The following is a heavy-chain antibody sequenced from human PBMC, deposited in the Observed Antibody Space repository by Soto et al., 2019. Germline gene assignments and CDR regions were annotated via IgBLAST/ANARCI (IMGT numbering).Heavy chain of an antibody. CDR1: GGTFSSYA. CDR3: ARVPYCGGDCYPQYFQH. J-gene: IGHJ1*01. D-gene: IGHD2-21*02. V-gene: IGHV1-69*13. CDR2: IIPIFGTA. Sequence: SVKVSCKASGGTFSSYAISWVRQAPGQGLEWMGGIIPIFGTANYTQKFQGRVTITADESTSTAYMELSSLRSEDTAVYYCARVPYCGGDCYPQYFQHWGQGTMVTVYS.